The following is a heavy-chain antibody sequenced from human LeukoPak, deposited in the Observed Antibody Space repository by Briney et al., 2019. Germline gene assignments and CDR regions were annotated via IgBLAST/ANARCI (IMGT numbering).Heavy chain of an antibody. CDR3: ARRNAMDV. J-gene: IGHJ6*02. CDR2: IWYDGSNK. V-gene: IGHV3-33*01. Sequence: GGSLRLSCAASGFTFSSYGMHWVRQAPGKGLEWVAVIWYDGSNKYYADSVKGRFPISRDNSKNTLYLQMNSLRAEDTVVYYCARRNAMDVWGQGTTVIVFS. CDR1: GFTFSSYG.